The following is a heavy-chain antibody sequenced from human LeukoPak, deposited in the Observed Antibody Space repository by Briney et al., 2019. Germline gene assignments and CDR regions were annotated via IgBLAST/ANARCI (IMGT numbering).Heavy chain of an antibody. V-gene: IGHV1-46*01. CDR3: GTITPYLRGAHAFDI. CDR1: GYTFTSYY. D-gene: IGHD2-15*01. CDR2: INPSGGST. J-gene: IGHJ3*02. Sequence: ASVKVSCKASGYTFTSYYMHWVRQAPGQGLEWMGIINPSGGSTSYAQKFQGRVTMTRDTSTSTVYMELSSLRSEDTAVYYCGTITPYLRGAHAFDIWGQGTMVTVS.